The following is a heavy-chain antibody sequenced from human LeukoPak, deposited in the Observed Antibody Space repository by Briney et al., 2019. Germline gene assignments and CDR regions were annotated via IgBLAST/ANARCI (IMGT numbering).Heavy chain of an antibody. J-gene: IGHJ4*02. Sequence: GGSLRLSCAASGFTFSSYSMNWVRQAPGKGLEWVSSISSSSSYIYYADSVKGRFTISRDNAKNSLYLQMNSLRAEDTAVYYCANHGPDSSSWYGSDYWGQGTLVTVSS. V-gene: IGHV3-21*04. D-gene: IGHD6-13*01. CDR3: ANHGPDSSSWYGSDY. CDR2: ISSSSSYI. CDR1: GFTFSSYS.